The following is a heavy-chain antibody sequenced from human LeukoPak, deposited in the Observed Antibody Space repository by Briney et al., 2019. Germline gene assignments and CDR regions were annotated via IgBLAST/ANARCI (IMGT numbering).Heavy chain of an antibody. J-gene: IGHJ4*02. D-gene: IGHD6-19*01. Sequence: GGSLRLSCAASGFTVSSNYVSWVRHPPGKGMEWVSVIYSGGTKYYADSVKGRFTISRDNSKNTLYLQMNSLRAEDAAVYYCGRDRGYSSGWYEGDYWGQGTLVTVSS. CDR1: GFTVSSNY. CDR3: GRDRGYSSGWYEGDY. V-gene: IGHV3-66*02. CDR2: IYSGGTK.